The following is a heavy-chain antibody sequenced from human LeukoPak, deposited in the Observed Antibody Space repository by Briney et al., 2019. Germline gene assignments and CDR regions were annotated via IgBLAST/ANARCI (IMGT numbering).Heavy chain of an antibody. CDR1: GGSISSSSYY. J-gene: IGHJ5*02. CDR2: IYYSGST. D-gene: IGHD4-17*01. Sequence: SETLSLTCPVSGGSISSSSYYWGWIRQPPGKGLGWIGSIYYSGSTYYNPSLKSRVTISIDTSKNQFSLKLSVTAADTAVYYCAREDYGDAGWFDPWGQGTLVTVSS. V-gene: IGHV4-39*07. CDR3: AREDYGDAGWFDP.